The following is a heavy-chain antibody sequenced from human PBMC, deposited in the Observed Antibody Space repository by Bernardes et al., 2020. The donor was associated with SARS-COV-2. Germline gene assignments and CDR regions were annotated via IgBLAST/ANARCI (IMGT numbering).Heavy chain of an antibody. CDR1: GGSISSYY. CDR3: AREALYGSGRPDNGFDP. Sequence: SETLSLTCTVSGGSISSYYWSWIRQPPGKGLEWIGYIYYSGSTNYNPSLKSRVTIPVDTSKNQFSLKLSSVTAADTAVYYCAREALYGSGRPDNGFDPWGQGTLVTVSS. D-gene: IGHD3-10*01. J-gene: IGHJ5*02. CDR2: IYYSGST. V-gene: IGHV4-59*01.